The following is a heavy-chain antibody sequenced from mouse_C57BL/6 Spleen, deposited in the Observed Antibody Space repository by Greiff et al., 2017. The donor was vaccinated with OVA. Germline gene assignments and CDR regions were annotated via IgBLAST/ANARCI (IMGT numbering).Heavy chain of an antibody. Sequence: VQLQQSGPELVKPGASVTISCKASGYAFSSSWLNWVKQRPGKGLEWIGRISPGDGDTNYNGKFKGKATLTADKSSSTAYMQRSSLTSEDAAVYFCARSAGSSGVDDWGKGTTLTVSS. V-gene: IGHV1-82*01. CDR3: ARSAGSSGVDD. CDR1: GYAFSSSW. J-gene: IGHJ2*01. D-gene: IGHD3-2*02. CDR2: ISPGDGDT.